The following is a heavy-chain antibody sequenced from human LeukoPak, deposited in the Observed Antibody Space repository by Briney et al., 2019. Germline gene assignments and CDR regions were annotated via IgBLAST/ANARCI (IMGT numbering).Heavy chain of an antibody. D-gene: IGHD3-22*01. CDR1: GFTVSSNY. CDR3: AGLTYYYDSSRYPIDY. J-gene: IGHJ4*02. CDR2: IYSGGST. V-gene: IGHV3-53*01. Sequence: DPGGSLRLSCAASGFTVSSNYMSWVRQAPGKGLEGASVIYSGGSTYYADSVKGRFTISRDNSKNTLYLQMNSLRAEDTAVYYCAGLTYYYDSSRYPIDYWGQGTLVTVSS.